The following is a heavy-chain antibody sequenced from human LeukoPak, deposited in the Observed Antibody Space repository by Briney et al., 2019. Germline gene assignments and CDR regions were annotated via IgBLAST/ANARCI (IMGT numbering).Heavy chain of an antibody. J-gene: IGHJ5*02. CDR3: ARQDGDYSYWFDP. Sequence: PPETLSLTCTVSGGSISSYYWSWIRQPPGKGLEWIGYIYYSGSTNYNPSLKSRVTISVDTSKNQFSLKLSSVTAADTAVYYCARQDGDYSYWFDPWGQGTLVTVSS. D-gene: IGHD4-17*01. CDR2: IYYSGST. V-gene: IGHV4-59*08. CDR1: GGSISSYY.